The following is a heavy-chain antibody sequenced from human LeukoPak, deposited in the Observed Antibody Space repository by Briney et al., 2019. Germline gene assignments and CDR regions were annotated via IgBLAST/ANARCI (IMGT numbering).Heavy chain of an antibody. CDR2: IKQDGSEK. J-gene: IGHJ4*02. CDR3: ARVQGYYYASGSSYYFDY. CDR1: GFTFSSYW. D-gene: IGHD3-10*01. V-gene: IGHV3-7*01. Sequence: GGSLRLSCAASGFTFSSYWMRWVRQAPGKGLEWVANIKQDGSEKYYVDSVKGRFTISRDNAKNSLYLQMNSLRAEDTAVYYCARVQGYYYASGSSYYFDYWGQGTLVTVSS.